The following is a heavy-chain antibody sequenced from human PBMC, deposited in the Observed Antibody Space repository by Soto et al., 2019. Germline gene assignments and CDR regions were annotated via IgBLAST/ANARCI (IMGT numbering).Heavy chain of an antibody. CDR2: IGTAGDP. CDR3: AKDPAAAKTSWFDP. Sequence: GGSLRLSCAASGLTFSSYDMHWVRQATGKGLEWVSAIGTAGDPYYPGSVKGRFTISRENAKNSLYLQMNSLRAGDTAVYYCAKDPAAAKTSWFDPWGQGTLVTVSS. D-gene: IGHD2-2*01. V-gene: IGHV3-13*05. CDR1: GLTFSSYD. J-gene: IGHJ5*02.